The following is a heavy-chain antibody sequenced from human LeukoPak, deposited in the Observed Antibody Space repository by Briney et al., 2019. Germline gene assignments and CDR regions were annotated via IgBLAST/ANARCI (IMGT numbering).Heavy chain of an antibody. D-gene: IGHD2-2*01. J-gene: IGHJ4*02. CDR1: GFTFSSYG. CDR3: AKDVPAAYFDY. CDR2: ISYDGSNK. Sequence: GGSLRLSCAASGFTFSSYGMHWVRQAPGKGLEWVAVISYDGSNKYYADSVKGRFTISRDNSKNTLYLQMNSLRPEDTAVYYCAKDVPAAYFDYWGQGTLVTVSS. V-gene: IGHV3-30*19.